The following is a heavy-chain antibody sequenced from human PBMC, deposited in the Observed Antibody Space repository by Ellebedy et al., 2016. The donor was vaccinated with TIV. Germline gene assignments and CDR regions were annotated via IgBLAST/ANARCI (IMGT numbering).Heavy chain of an antibody. J-gene: IGHJ4*02. D-gene: IGHD4-17*01. CDR1: GGSISSSSYY. CDR3: AREPALTVTTLTGADY. CDR2: IYYSGST. V-gene: IGHV4-39*01. Sequence: MPSETLSLTCTVYGGSISSSSYYWGWIRQPPGKGLEWIGSIYYSGSTYYNLSLKSRVPIYVDTSKNQFSLKLSSVTAADTAVNYCAREPALTVTTLTGADYWGQGTLVTVSS.